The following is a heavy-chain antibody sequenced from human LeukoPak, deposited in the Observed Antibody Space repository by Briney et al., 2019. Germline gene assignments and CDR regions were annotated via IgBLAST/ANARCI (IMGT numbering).Heavy chain of an antibody. V-gene: IGHV4-4*07. CDR1: GGSISSYY. Sequence: PSETLSLTCTVSGGSISSYYWSWIRQPAGKGLEWIGRIYTSGSTNYNPSLKSRVTMSVDTSKNQFSLKLSSVTAADTAVYYCAREGDYYDSSGYYLEPFDYWGQGTLVTVSS. J-gene: IGHJ4*02. D-gene: IGHD3-22*01. CDR3: AREGDYYDSSGYYLEPFDY. CDR2: IYTSGST.